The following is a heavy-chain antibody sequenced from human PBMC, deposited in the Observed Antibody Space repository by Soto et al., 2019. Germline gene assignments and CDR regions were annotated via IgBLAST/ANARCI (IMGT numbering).Heavy chain of an antibody. CDR3: ARDRRQYSSSSDAFDI. D-gene: IGHD6-6*01. Sequence: GGSLRRSCAASGFTFSSYWMSWVRQAPGKGLEWVANIKQDGSEKYYVDSVKGRFTISRDNAKNSLYLQMNSLRAEDTAVYYCARDRRQYSSSSDAFDIWGQGTMVTVSS. CDR1: GFTFSSYW. V-gene: IGHV3-7*03. J-gene: IGHJ3*02. CDR2: IKQDGSEK.